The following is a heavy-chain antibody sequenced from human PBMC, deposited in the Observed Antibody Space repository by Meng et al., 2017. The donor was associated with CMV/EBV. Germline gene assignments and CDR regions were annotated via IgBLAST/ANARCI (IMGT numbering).Heavy chain of an antibody. CDR3: ARGGDSWYSDY. Sequence: QVRLVHAAAELKRPGSSVKVSCKPSGGTFSTFAISWVRQAPGEGLEWMGGIIPVFETANYAERFQDRVTITADDSTTTAYMELSSLRADDTALYFCARGGDSWYSDYWGQGTLVTVSS. CDR2: IIPVFETA. V-gene: IGHV1-69*12. J-gene: IGHJ4*02. D-gene: IGHD1-26*01. CDR1: GGTFSTFA.